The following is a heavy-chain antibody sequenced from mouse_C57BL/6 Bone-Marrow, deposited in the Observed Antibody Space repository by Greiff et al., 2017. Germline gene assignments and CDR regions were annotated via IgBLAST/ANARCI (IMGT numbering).Heavy chain of an antibody. V-gene: IGHV14-4*01. Sequence: EVQLQQSGAELVRPGASVKLSCTASGFNIKDDYMHWVKQRPEQGLEWIGWIDPENGDTEYASKFQGKATITADTSSNTAYLQLSSLTSEDTAVYYGTRYYDYAYWGQGTLVTVSA. J-gene: IGHJ3*01. CDR3: TRYYDYAY. D-gene: IGHD2-4*01. CDR1: GFNIKDDY. CDR2: IDPENGDT.